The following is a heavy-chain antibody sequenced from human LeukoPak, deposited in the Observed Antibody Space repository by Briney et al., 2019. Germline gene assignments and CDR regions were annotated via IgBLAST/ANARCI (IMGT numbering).Heavy chain of an antibody. D-gene: IGHD2-15*01. V-gene: IGHV3-23*01. CDR2: ISGSGGST. J-gene: IGHJ4*02. CDR3: AKGVGYCSGGSCQQFDY. CDR1: GFTFSGYG. Sequence: PGGSLRLSCAASGFTFSGYGMSWVRQAPGKGPKWVSAISGSGGSTYYADSVKGRITISRDNSKNTLYLQMNSLRAEDTAVYYCAKGVGYCSGGSCQQFDYWGQGTLVTVSS.